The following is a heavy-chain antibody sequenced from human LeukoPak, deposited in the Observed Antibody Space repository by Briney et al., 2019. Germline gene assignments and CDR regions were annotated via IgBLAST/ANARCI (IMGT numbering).Heavy chain of an antibody. J-gene: IGHJ5*02. Sequence: ASVKVSCKASGGTFSSYAISWVRQAPGQGPEWMGGIIPIFGTANYAQKFQGRVTITADESTSTAYMELSSLRSEDTAVYYCARDHAYCGGDCYNWFDPWGQGTLVTVSS. CDR3: ARDHAYCGGDCYNWFDP. V-gene: IGHV1-69*01. CDR2: IIPIFGTA. CDR1: GGTFSSYA. D-gene: IGHD2-21*02.